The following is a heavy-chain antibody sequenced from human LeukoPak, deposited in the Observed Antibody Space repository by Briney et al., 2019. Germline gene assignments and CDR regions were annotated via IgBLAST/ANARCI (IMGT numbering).Heavy chain of an antibody. V-gene: IGHV4-34*01. CDR2: INHSGST. CDR3: ARASSSWTTSFDY. D-gene: IGHD6-13*01. J-gene: IGHJ4*02. CDR1: GGSFSGYY. Sequence: SETLSLTCAVYGGSFSGYYWSWIRKPPGKGLEWIGEINHSGSTNYNPSLKSRVTISVDTSKNQFSLKLSSVTAADTAVYYCARASSSWTTSFDYWGQGTLVTVSS.